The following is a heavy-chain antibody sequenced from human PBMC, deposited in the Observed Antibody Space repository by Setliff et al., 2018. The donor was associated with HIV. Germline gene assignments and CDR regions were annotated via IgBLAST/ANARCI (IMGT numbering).Heavy chain of an antibody. CDR1: GSSFSSGIYY. Sequence: PSETLSLTCNVSGSSFSSGIYYWTWIRQQPGKGLEWIGYISYSGSTYYNPSLKSRLTMSIDTSKSHFSLNLNSVTAADTAVYYCARVPGRDYYDTSGDFDYWGLGTLVTV. CDR2: ISYSGST. J-gene: IGHJ4*02. CDR3: ARVPGRDYYDTSGDFDY. D-gene: IGHD3-22*01. V-gene: IGHV4-31*03.